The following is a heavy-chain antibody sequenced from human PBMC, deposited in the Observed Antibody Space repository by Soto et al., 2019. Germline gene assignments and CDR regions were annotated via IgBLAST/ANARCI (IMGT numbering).Heavy chain of an antibody. CDR2: ISHDATKQ. D-gene: IGHD5-12*01. Sequence: LRLSCAASGFTFSTYAIHWVRQAPGKGLEWVAVISHDATKQYYADSVKGRFTISRDNSKNTLYLQMNSLTTEDTAVYYCARDWLATTNFDYWGQGTQVTVSS. V-gene: IGHV3-30-3*01. CDR1: GFTFSTYA. CDR3: ARDWLATTNFDY. J-gene: IGHJ4*02.